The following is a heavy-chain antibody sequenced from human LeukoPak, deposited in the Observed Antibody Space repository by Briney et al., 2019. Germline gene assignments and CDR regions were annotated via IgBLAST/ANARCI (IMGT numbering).Heavy chain of an antibody. CDR1: GFTFSSYW. CDR2: IRSNLCGGTP. V-gene: IGHV3-49*04. Sequence: HPGGSLRLSCAASGFTFSSYWMTWVRQAPGKGLEWVGFIRSNLCGGTPEYAASVKGRFTISRDDSNSIAYLEMDSLKTDDTAVYYCTRDQTPYYWGQGTLVTVSS. J-gene: IGHJ4*02. CDR3: TRDQTPYY.